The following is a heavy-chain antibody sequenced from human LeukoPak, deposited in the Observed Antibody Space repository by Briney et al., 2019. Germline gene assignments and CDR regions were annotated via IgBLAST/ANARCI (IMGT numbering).Heavy chain of an antibody. J-gene: IGHJ6*03. CDR2: IIYSGGAT. Sequence: LPGGSLRLSCAASGFTFSRSAMTWVRQGPGTGLEFVASIIYSGGATYYADSVKGRFTISRDNSKNSLYLQINSLRAEDTAVYYCATIRGVIGYMDVWGKGTTVTVSS. CDR1: GFTFSRSA. CDR3: ATIRGVIGYMDV. D-gene: IGHD3-3*01. V-gene: IGHV3-23*01.